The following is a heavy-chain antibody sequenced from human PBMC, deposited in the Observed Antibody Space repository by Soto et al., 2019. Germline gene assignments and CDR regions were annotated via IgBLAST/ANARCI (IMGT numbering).Heavy chain of an antibody. V-gene: IGHV1-46*03. CDR2: INPSGGST. D-gene: IGHD3-9*01. J-gene: IGHJ4*02. CDR3: ARESGYDILTGYQHYFDY. Sequence: QVQLVQSGAEVKKPGASVKVSCKASGYTFTSYYMHWVRQAPGQGLEWMGIINPSGGSTSYAQKFQGRVSMTRDTSTSTVYMELSSLRSDDTAVYYCARESGYDILTGYQHYFDYWGQGTLVTVSS. CDR1: GYTFTSYY.